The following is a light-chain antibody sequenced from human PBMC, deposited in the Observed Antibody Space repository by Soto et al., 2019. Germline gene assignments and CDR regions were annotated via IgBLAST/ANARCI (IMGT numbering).Light chain of an antibody. CDR1: QSVSSRY. Sequence: EIVLTQSPGTLSLSPGERATLSCRASQSVSSRYLAWYQQKPGQAPRLVIYGASSRATGIPDRISGSGSGTDFTLTISRLEPEDFAVYYCQQYGSSPRGTFGQGTKVEIK. V-gene: IGKV3-20*01. CDR3: QQYGSSPRGT. J-gene: IGKJ1*01. CDR2: GAS.